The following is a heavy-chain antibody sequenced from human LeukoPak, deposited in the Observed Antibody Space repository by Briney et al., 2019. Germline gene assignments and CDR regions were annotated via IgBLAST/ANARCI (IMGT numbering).Heavy chain of an antibody. J-gene: IGHJ5*02. CDR2: IYSSGVT. V-gene: IGHV3-66*01. CDR1: GFTVSTNY. CDR3: ARLWSNYGNSFDP. Sequence: GGPLRLSCAASGFTVSTNYMNWVRQAPGKGPEWVAVIYSSGVTYYADSVKGRFTISRDNSKNTVNLQMTSLRAEDTAVYYCARLWSNYGNSFDPWGQGTLVTVAS. D-gene: IGHD4-17*01.